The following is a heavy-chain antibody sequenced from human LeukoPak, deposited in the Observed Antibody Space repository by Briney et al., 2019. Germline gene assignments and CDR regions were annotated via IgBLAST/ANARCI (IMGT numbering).Heavy chain of an antibody. CDR1: GFTFSGYA. J-gene: IGHJ4*02. D-gene: IGHD5-18*01. CDR2: ISYDGSNK. CDR3: ARVGRGYSFKVYYFDY. Sequence: GGSLRLSCAASGFTFSGYAIHWVRQAPGKGLEWVAVISYDGSNKFYADSVKGRFTISRDNSNNTLYLQMNSLRAEDTAIYYCARVGRGYSFKVYYFDYWGQGTLVTVFS. V-gene: IGHV3-30*04.